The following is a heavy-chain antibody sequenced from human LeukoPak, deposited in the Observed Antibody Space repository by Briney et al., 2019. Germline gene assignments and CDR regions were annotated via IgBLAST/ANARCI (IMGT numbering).Heavy chain of an antibody. J-gene: IGHJ6*03. CDR3: AKCRSAPYYYMDV. CDR2: ISAGGGST. CDR1: GFTFSSHA. V-gene: IGHV3-23*01. Sequence: PGGSLRLSCAAAGFTFSSHAMTWVRQAPGKGLEWVSFISAGGGSTYYADSVKGRFTISRDNSKNTLSLQMNSLRAEDTAVYYCAKCRSAPYYYMDVWGEGTTVTASS.